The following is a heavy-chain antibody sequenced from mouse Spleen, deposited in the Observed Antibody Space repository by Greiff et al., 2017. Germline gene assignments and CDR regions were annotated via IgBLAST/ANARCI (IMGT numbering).Heavy chain of an antibody. CDR2: ISSGGSYT. J-gene: IGHJ1*01. CDR1: GFTFSSYA. Sequence: EVKLVESGGGLVKPGGSLKLSCAASGFTFSSYAMSWVRQTPEKRLEWVATISSGGSYTYYPDSVKGRFTISRDNAKNTLYLQMSSLRSEDTAMYYCARRGYGSSDWYFDVWGAGTTVTVSS. V-gene: IGHV5-9-1*01. D-gene: IGHD1-1*01. CDR3: ARRGYGSSDWYFDV.